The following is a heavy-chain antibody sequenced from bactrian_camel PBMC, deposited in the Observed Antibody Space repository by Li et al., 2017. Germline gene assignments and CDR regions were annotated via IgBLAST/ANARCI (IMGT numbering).Heavy chain of an antibody. CDR1: GFTSNGCA. CDR2: IRADGSR. CDR3: SADRRYIAREVCAGGQFDLSR. J-gene: IGHJ4*01. V-gene: IGHV3S42*01. Sequence: DVQLVESGGGSVKAGESLRLSCTDPGFTSNGCAMNWYRQAAGKQREWISTIRADGSRSYADSVKGRFTISQDTANHTLYLQMDSLKPEDTAMYYCSADRRYIAREVCAGGQFDLSRRGHGTQVTVS. D-gene: IGHD1*01.